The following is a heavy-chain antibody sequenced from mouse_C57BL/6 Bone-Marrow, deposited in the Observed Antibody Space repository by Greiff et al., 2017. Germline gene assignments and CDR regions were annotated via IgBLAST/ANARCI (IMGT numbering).Heavy chain of an antibody. Sequence: QVHVKQSGAELVKPGASVKMSCKASGYTFTTYPIEWMKQNHGKSLEWIGNFHPYNDDTKYNETFKGKATLTVDKSSSTVYLELSRFTSDDSAVYYCARQIGYYFDYWGQGTTLTVSS. CDR3: ARQIGYYFDY. CDR1: GYTFTTYP. CDR2: FHPYNDDT. J-gene: IGHJ2*01. V-gene: IGHV1-47*01. D-gene: IGHD2-14*01.